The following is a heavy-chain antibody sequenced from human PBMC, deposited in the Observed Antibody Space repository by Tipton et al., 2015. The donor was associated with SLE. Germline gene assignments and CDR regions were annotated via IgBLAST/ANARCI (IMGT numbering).Heavy chain of an antibody. CDR2: IYYSGST. V-gene: IGHV4-39*01. CDR3: ARANWAVGCYYGMDV. Sequence: TLSLTCTVSGGSISSSSYYWGWIRQPPGKGLEWIGSIYYSGSTYYNPSLKSRVTISVDTSKNQFSLKLSSVTAADTAVYYCARANWAVGCYYGMDVWGQGTTVTVSS. J-gene: IGHJ6*02. CDR1: GGSISSSSYY. D-gene: IGHD1-1*01.